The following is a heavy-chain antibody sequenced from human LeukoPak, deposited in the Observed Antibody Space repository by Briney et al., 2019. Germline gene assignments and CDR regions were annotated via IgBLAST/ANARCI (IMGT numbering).Heavy chain of an antibody. Sequence: PGGSLRLSCAASGFTFSTYSMNWVRQAPGKGLEWVSSISSSDSTIYYADSVKGRFTVSRDNAKNSLFLQMNSLRAEDTAVYYCARERGSSYGIDYWGQGTLVTVSS. CDR3: ARERGSSYGIDY. V-gene: IGHV3-48*04. D-gene: IGHD5-18*01. CDR1: GFTFSTYS. J-gene: IGHJ4*02. CDR2: ISSSDSTI.